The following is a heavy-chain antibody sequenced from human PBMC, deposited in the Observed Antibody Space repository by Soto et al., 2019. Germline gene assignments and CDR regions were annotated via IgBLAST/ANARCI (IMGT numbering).Heavy chain of an antibody. CDR3: AHRRYGDYPIDY. Sequence: QITLKESGPTLVKPTQTLTLTCTFSGFSLNTSGVGVGWIRQPPGKALEWLALIYWDDDKRYSPSLKSRLTIXNXXSKTQVVLTRTNMDPADTGTDYCAHRRYGDYPIDYWGQGTLVTVSS. D-gene: IGHD4-17*01. CDR1: GFSLNTSGVG. J-gene: IGHJ4*02. CDR2: IYWDDDK. V-gene: IGHV2-5*02.